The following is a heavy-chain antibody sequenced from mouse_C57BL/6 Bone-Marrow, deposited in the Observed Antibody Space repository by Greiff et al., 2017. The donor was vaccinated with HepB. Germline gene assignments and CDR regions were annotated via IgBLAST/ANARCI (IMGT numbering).Heavy chain of an antibody. J-gene: IGHJ1*03. CDR2: ISSGGSYT. CDR3: ARHGSSPYWYFDV. Sequence: EVKLVESGGDLVKPGGSLKLSCAASGFTFSSYGMSWVRQTPDKRLEWVATISSGGSYTYYPDSVKGRFTISRDNAKNTLYLQMSSRKSEDTAMYYCARHGSSPYWYFDVWGTGTTVTVSS. V-gene: IGHV5-6*02. CDR1: GFTFSSYG. D-gene: IGHD1-1*01.